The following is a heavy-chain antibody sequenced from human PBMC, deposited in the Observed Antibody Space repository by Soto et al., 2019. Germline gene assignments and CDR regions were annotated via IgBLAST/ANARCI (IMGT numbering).Heavy chain of an antibody. Sequence: QVQLVQSGAEVKKPGSSVKVSCKASGGTFSSYTISWVRQAPGQGLEWMGRIIPILGIANYAQKFQGRVTITADKSTSTAYMELSSLRSEDTAVYYCASATGMATNIDYWGQGTLVTVSS. D-gene: IGHD5-12*01. CDR3: ASATGMATNIDY. J-gene: IGHJ4*02. CDR2: IIPILGIA. V-gene: IGHV1-69*02. CDR1: GGTFSSYT.